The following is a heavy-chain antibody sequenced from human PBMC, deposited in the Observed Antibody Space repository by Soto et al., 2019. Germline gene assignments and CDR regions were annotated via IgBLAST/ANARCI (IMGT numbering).Heavy chain of an antibody. CDR2: IYYSGST. CDR3: ARDVPGYCTNGVCEDWFDP. D-gene: IGHD2-8*01. CDR1: GGSISSGGYY. J-gene: IGHJ5*02. V-gene: IGHV4-31*03. Sequence: SETLSLTCTVSGGSISSGGYYWSWIRQHPGKGLEWIGYIYYSGSTYYNPSLKSRVTISVDTSKNQFSLKLSSVTAADTAVYYCARDVPGYCTNGVCEDWFDPWGQGTLVTVSS.